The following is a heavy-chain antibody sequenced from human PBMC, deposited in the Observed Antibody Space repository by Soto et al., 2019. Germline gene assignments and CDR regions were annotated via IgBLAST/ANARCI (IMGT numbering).Heavy chain of an antibody. CDR2: NRNKANSYTT. Sequence: GGSLRLSCAASGFTFSDHYMDWVRQAPGKGLEWVGRNRNKANSYTTEYAASVKGRFTISRDNAKNSLYLQMNSLRAEDTAVYYCARERYSYGLGRYWGQGTLVTVSS. CDR3: ARERYSYGLGRY. V-gene: IGHV3-72*01. J-gene: IGHJ4*02. D-gene: IGHD5-18*01. CDR1: GFTFSDHY.